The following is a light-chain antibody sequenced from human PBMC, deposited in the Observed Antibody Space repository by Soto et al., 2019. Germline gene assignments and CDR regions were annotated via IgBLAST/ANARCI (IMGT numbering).Light chain of an antibody. CDR2: ATS. J-gene: IGKJ5*01. CDR3: QHLYTHPPIT. CDR1: QGISGY. V-gene: IGKV1-9*01. Sequence: DIQLTQSPSFLSASVGDRVTITCRASQGISGYLAWYQQKPGKAPKLLVYATSTLQSGVPSRFSGSGSGTEFILTVSSLQHEDYATYYCQHLYTHPPITFGQGTRLEI.